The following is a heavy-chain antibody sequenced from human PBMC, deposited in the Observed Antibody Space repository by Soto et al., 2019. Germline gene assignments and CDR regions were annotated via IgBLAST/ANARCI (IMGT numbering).Heavy chain of an antibody. J-gene: IGHJ6*02. CDR1: GFTFDDYA. CDR2: ISWNSGSI. CDR3: AKDRLGRFLEWLGDTYAGLDGMDV. Sequence: EVQLVESGGGLVQPGRSLRLSCAASGFTFDDYAMHWVRQAPGKGLEWVSGISWNSGSIGYADSVKGRFTISRDNAKNSLYLQMNSLRAEDTALYYCAKDRLGRFLEWLGDTYAGLDGMDVWGQGTTVTVSS. V-gene: IGHV3-9*01. D-gene: IGHD3-3*01.